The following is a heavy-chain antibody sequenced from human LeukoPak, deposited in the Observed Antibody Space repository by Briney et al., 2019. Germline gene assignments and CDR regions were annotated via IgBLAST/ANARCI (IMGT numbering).Heavy chain of an antibody. CDR1: AFTVSSNY. Sequence: PGGSLRLSCAASAFTVSSNYMSWVRQAPGKGLEWVSVIYSGGVTYYADSVKGRFTISRDNSKNTLYLQMNSLRAEDTAVYYCAKVGYDYWYFDLWGRGTLVTVSS. CDR2: IYSGGVT. J-gene: IGHJ2*01. D-gene: IGHD5-18*01. V-gene: IGHV3-53*01. CDR3: AKVGYDYWYFDL.